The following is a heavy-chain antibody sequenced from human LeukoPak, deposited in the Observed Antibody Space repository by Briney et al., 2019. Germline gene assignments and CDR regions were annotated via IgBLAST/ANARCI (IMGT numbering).Heavy chain of an antibody. Sequence: SVKVSCKASGGTSSSYAISWVRQAPGQGLEWMGRIIPIFGTANYAQKFQGRVTITTDESTSTAYMELSSLRSEDTAVYYCARAPTPSANYYYYYMDVWGKGTTVTVSS. CDR3: ARAPTPSANYYYYYMDV. CDR2: IIPIFGTA. D-gene: IGHD6-25*01. V-gene: IGHV1-69*05. J-gene: IGHJ6*03. CDR1: GGTSSSYA.